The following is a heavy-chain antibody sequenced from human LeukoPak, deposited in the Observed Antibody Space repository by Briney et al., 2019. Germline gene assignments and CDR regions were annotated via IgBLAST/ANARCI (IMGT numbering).Heavy chain of an antibody. V-gene: IGHV3-21*05. CDR3: ARDRSPTMIVAPEY. Sequence: GGSLRLSCAASGFTFSSYSMNWVRQAPGKGLEWVSFISTGTYANYADSVKGRFTISRDNAKDSLYLQMNSLRAEDTAVYYCARDRSPTMIVAPEYWGQGTLVTVSS. D-gene: IGHD3-22*01. CDR2: ISTGTYA. J-gene: IGHJ4*02. CDR1: GFTFSSYS.